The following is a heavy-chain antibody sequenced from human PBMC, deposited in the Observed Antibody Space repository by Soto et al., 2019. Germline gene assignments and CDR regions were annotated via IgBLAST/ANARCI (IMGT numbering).Heavy chain of an antibody. CDR2: IYYSGST. CDR3: ARGDRVTIYDYVWGSYRPNWFDP. Sequence: SETLSLTCTVSGGSISSYYWSWIRQPPGKGLEWIGYIYYSGSTNYNPSLKSRVTISVDTSKNQFSLKLSSVTAADTAVYYCARGDRVTIYDYVWGSYRPNWFDPWGQGTLVTVSS. V-gene: IGHV4-59*08. D-gene: IGHD3-16*02. CDR1: GGSISSYY. J-gene: IGHJ5*02.